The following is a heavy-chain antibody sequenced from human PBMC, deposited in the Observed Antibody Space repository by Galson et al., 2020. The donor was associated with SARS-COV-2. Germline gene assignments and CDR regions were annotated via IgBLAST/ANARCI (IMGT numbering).Heavy chain of an antibody. J-gene: IGHJ4*02. CDR3: ARPGRDWNFQFDY. CDR2: IDPSDSYT. D-gene: IGHD1-7*01. V-gene: IGHV5-10-1*01. CDR1: GYSFTSYW. Sequence: HGESLKISCKGSGYSFTSYWISWVRQMPGKGLEWMGRIDPSDSYTNYSPSFQGHVTISADKSISTAYLQWSSLKASDTAMYYCARPGRDWNFQFDYWGQGTLVTVSS.